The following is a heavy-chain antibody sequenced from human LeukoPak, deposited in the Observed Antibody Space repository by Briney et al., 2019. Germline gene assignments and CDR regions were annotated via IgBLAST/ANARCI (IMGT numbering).Heavy chain of an antibody. CDR2: LKSKTDGGTT. D-gene: IGHD3-16*01. CDR3: TTDPWGVSYYFDY. Sequence: GGSLRLSCAASGFTFSNAWMSWVRQAPGKGLEWVGRLKSKTDGGTTDYAAPVKGRFTISSDDSKNTLYLQMNSLKTEDTAVYYCTTDPWGVSYYFDYWGQGTLVTVSS. CDR1: GFTFSNAW. J-gene: IGHJ4*02. V-gene: IGHV3-15*01.